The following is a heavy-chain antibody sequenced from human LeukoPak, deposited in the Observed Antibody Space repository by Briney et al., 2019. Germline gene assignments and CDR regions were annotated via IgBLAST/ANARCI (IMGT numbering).Heavy chain of an antibody. CDR1: GYSFTSYW. V-gene: IGHV5-51*01. J-gene: IGHJ4*02. Sequence: PGESLRISCKGSGYSFTSYWIGWVRQLPGKGLEWMGIIYPDDSNTRYSPSFQGQVTISADKSISTAYLQWSSLKASDTAIYYCARKYSSGWPSWGQGTLVTVSS. D-gene: IGHD6-19*01. CDR3: ARKYSSGWPS. CDR2: IYPDDSNT.